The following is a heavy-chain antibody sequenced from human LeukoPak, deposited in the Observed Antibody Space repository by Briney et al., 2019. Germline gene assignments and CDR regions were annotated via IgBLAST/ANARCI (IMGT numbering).Heavy chain of an antibody. J-gene: IGHJ4*02. CDR3: ARGTYDFWSGYYTDY. D-gene: IGHD3-3*01. CDR2: IYYSGST. V-gene: IGHV4-59*01. Sequence: PSETLSLPCTVSGGPISSYYWSLIRQPPGKGLEWVGDIYYSGSTNYNPSLKSRVTISVDTSKNQFSLKLSSVTAADTAVYYCARGTYDFWSGYYTDYWGQGTLVTVSS. CDR1: GGPISSYY.